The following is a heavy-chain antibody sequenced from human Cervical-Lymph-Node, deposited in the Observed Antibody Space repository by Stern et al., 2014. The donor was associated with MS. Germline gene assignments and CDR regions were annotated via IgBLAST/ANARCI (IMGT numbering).Heavy chain of an antibody. V-gene: IGHV1-18*01. J-gene: IGHJ4*02. D-gene: IGHD3-10*01. CDR2: NRPYNGVT. Sequence: VQLVQSGAELMQPGASFKVSCQASDYTFTDYGIGWVRQVPGQGLEWVGWNRPYNGVTVYAQNIQGRFTTTPDTHTSTASMELRGLKSDDTAIFFCARGAIRGQWVQMPNYFDLWGQGTLVTVSS. CDR1: DYTFTDYG. CDR3: ARGAIRGQWVQMPNYFDL.